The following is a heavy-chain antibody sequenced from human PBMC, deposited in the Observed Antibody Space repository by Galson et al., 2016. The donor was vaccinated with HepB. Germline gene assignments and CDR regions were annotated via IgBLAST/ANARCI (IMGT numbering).Heavy chain of an antibody. CDR1: GFSFSRYS. D-gene: IGHD6-19*01. CDR3: ARAYGSGWLSGALDV. CDR2: ISDSGTTT. Sequence: SLRLSCAASGFSFSRYSMTWVRQRPGKGLEWITFISDSGTTTNYADSVKGRYSVSSDNVANSVYWQMDSLSGEATALYYCARAYGSGWLSGALDVWGPGTVVIVSS. J-gene: IGHJ3*01. V-gene: IGHV3-48*03.